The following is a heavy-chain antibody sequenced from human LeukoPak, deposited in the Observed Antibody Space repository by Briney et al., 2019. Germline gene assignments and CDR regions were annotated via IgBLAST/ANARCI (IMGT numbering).Heavy chain of an antibody. J-gene: IGHJ5*02. V-gene: IGHV3-30-3*01. Sequence: GRSLRLSCAASGFTFSSYAMHWVRQAPGKGLEWVAVISYDGSNKYYADSVKGRFTISRDNSKSTLYLQMNSLRAEDTAIYYCAGDRKSGNFLGEFDHWGLGTLVTVSS. CDR1: GFTFSSYA. D-gene: IGHD1-26*01. CDR3: AGDRKSGNFLGEFDH. CDR2: ISYDGSNK.